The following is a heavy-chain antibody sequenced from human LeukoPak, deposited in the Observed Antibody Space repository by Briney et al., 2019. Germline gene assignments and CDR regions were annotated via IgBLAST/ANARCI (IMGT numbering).Heavy chain of an antibody. Sequence: GGSLRLSCAVSGFTVSSNYMTWVRQAPGKGLEWVSVIYSGGSIYYADSVKGRFTISRDISKNTVDLQLNSLRAEDTAVYNCASGKETSMAQGYWGQGTLVTVSS. CDR1: GFTVSSNY. CDR2: IYSGGSI. CDR3: ASGKETSMAQGY. D-gene: IGHD5-18*01. J-gene: IGHJ4*02. V-gene: IGHV3-53*01.